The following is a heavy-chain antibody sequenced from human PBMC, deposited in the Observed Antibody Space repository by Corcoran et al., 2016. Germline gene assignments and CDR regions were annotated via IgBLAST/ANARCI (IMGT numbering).Heavy chain of an antibody. Sequence: EVQLVESGGGLVKPGGSLKLSCAASGFTFSGSAMHWVRQASGKGLEWVGRIRSKANSYATAYAASVKGSFTISRDDSKNTAYLQMNSLKTEDTAVYYCTRQWQYLDYWGQGTLVTVSS. D-gene: IGHD5-12*01. J-gene: IGHJ4*02. CDR2: IRSKANSYAT. V-gene: IGHV3-73*02. CDR1: GFTFSGSA. CDR3: TRQWQYLDY.